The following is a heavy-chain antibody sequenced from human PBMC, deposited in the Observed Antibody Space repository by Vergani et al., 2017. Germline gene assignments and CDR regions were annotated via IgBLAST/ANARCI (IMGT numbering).Heavy chain of an antibody. CDR1: GYTFTSYG. V-gene: IGHV1-18*01. CDR2: ISAYNGNT. D-gene: IGHD3-3*01. Sequence: QVQLVQSGAEVKKPGASVKVSCKASGYTFTSYGISWVRQAPGQGLEWMGWISAYNGNTNYAQKLQGRVPMTTDTSTSTAYVERRSLRSDDTAVYYCARLYYDFWRTSYYYYGMEVWGQGTTVTVSS. J-gene: IGHJ6*02. CDR3: ARLYYDFWRTSYYYYGMEV.